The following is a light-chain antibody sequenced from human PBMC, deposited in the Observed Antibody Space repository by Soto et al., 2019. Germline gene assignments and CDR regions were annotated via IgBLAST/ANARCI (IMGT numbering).Light chain of an antibody. J-gene: IGKJ1*01. CDR1: QSIGLA. CDR2: DAS. Sequence: EIVLPHSPGTLSLSPGDRSPLYCRASQSIGLAIAWYQHKPGQAPRLLIFDASQRATGIPARFRGSGSGTDFSLSISSLEPEDFAVYYCQQSTDRPPWTCGQGTKGAIK. CDR3: QQSTDRPPWT. V-gene: IGKV3-11*01.